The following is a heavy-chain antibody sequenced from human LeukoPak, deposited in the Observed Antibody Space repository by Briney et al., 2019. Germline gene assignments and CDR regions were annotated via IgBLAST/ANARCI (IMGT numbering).Heavy chain of an antibody. CDR1: GFTFSNYW. CDR2: INSDGINT. CDR3: ARRSEYYYDSSGYYYDY. Sequence: PGGSLRLSCAASGFTFSNYWMHWVRQAPGKGLVWVSRINSDGINTSYADSVKGRFTISRDNAKTSLYLQMNSLRAEDTAVYYCARRSEYYYDSSGYYYDYWGQGTLVTVSS. J-gene: IGHJ4*02. D-gene: IGHD3-22*01. V-gene: IGHV3-74*01.